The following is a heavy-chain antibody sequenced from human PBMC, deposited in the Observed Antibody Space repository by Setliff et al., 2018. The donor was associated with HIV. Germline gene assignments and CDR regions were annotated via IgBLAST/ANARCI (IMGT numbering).Heavy chain of an antibody. CDR2: IFYTGFT. Sequence: LSLTCTVSGNSISSSTYYGGWIRQPPGRGLEWIGSIFYTGFTYYSPSLESRVTMSVDTSKNQFSLRVRSVTAADTAVYYCARVVKGYNWNYFDYWGQGTLVTVSS. J-gene: IGHJ4*02. CDR3: ARVVKGYNWNYFDY. D-gene: IGHD1-20*01. V-gene: IGHV4-39*07. CDR1: GNSISSSTYY.